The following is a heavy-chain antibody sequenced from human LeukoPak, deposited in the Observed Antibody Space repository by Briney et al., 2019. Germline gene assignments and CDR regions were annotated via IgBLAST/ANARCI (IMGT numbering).Heavy chain of an antibody. J-gene: IGHJ4*02. CDR2: ISSSGST. D-gene: IGHD5/OR15-5a*01. Sequence: PSETLFLTCPVSGGFINIYYWSWIRQPPGKGLEFIGYISSSGSTNYNPSLESRVTISKDMSKNQFSLTLTSVTAADTALYFCARVIYNVYTNNWSFDLWGQGTLVTISS. V-gene: IGHV4-4*08. CDR3: ARVIYNVYTNNWSFDL. CDR1: GGFINIYY.